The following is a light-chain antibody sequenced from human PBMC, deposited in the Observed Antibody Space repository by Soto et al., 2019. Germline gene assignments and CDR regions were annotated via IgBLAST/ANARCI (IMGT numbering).Light chain of an antibody. V-gene: IGKV3D-20*02. Sequence: EIVLTQSPGTLSLSPGERATLSCRASQSVSSNYLAWYQQKPGQAPRLLIYDASNRATGIPARFSGSGSGTDFTLTISSLEPEDFAVYYCQQRSNWHTWTFGQGTKVDNK. J-gene: IGKJ1*01. CDR2: DAS. CDR1: QSVSSNY. CDR3: QQRSNWHTWT.